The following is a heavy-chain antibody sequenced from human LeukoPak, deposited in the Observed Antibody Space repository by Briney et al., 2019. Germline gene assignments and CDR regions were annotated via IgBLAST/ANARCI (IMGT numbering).Heavy chain of an antibody. D-gene: IGHD1-26*01. J-gene: IGHJ6*02. CDR2: ISSDSSSFI. V-gene: IGHV3-21*01. Sequence: GGSLRLSCEASGFTFSSFHFHWVRQAPGKGLEWVSSISSDSSSFIYYAGSVKGRFTISRDNAKKSLYLQMNSLRADDTAVYYCARDRWELPHYYYYGLDVWGQGTTVTVSS. CDR1: GFTFSSFH. CDR3: ARDRWELPHYYYYGLDV.